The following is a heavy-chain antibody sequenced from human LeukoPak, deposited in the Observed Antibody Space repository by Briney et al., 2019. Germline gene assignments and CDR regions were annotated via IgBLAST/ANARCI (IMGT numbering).Heavy chain of an antibody. CDR1: GFTFSSYA. CDR3: ARIAAVGPEDY. CDR2: ISGSGDNT. Sequence: SGGSLRLSCAASGFTFSSYAMSWVRQAPGKGLEWVSAISGSGDNTYYADSVKGRFTISRDNSKNTLYLQMNSLRAEDTAVYYRARIAAVGPEDYWGQGTLVTVSS. D-gene: IGHD6-13*01. V-gene: IGHV3-23*01. J-gene: IGHJ4*02.